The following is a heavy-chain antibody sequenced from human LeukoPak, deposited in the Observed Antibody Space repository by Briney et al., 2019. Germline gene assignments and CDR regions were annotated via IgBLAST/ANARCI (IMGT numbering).Heavy chain of an antibody. CDR1: GYTFTGYY. J-gene: IGHJ6*03. Sequence: ASVKVSCKASGYTFTGYYMHWVRQAPGQGLEWMGWINPNSGGTNHAQKFQGRVTMTRDTSISTAYMELSRLRSDDTAVYYCARAGWGYSSSWDHYYYMDVWGKGTTVTVSS. CDR2: INPNSGGT. CDR3: ARAGWGYSSSWDHYYYMDV. V-gene: IGHV1-2*02. D-gene: IGHD6-13*01.